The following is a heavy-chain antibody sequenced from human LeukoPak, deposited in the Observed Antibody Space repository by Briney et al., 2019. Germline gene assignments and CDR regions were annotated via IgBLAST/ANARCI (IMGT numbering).Heavy chain of an antibody. Sequence: SVKVSCKASGYTFTGYYMHWVRQAPGQGLEWMGGIIPIFGTANYAQKFQGRVTITADESTSTAYMELSSLRSEDTAVYYCARDGVFLEWSPHDSYRNSFDYWGQGTLVTVSS. CDR2: IIPIFGTA. CDR3: ARDGVFLEWSPHDSYRNSFDY. J-gene: IGHJ4*02. V-gene: IGHV1-69*13. CDR1: GYTFTGYY. D-gene: IGHD3-3*01.